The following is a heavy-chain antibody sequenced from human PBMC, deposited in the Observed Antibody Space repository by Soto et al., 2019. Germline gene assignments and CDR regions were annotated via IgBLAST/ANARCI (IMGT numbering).Heavy chain of an antibody. CDR3: ARHHLNYYCSGSDYWYNWFDP. D-gene: IGHD3-10*01. CDR1: GGSISSSSYY. V-gene: IGHV4-39*01. CDR2: IYYSGST. Sequence: SETLSLTCTVSGGSISSSSYYWGWIRQPPGKGLEWIGSIYYSGSTYYNPSLKSRVTISVDTSKNQFSLKLSSVTAADTAVYYCARHHLNYYCSGSDYWYNWFDPWGQGTLVPVSS. J-gene: IGHJ5*02.